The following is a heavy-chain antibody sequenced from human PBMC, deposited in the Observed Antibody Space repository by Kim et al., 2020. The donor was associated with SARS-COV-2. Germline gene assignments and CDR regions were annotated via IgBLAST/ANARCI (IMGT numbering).Heavy chain of an antibody. CDR3: ARGPTVTTFFGTVGNWFDP. J-gene: IGHJ5*02. Sequence: SETLSLTCAVYGGSFSGYYWNWIRQPPGKGLEWIGEINHSGSTNYNPSLKSRVTISVDTSKNQFSLKLSSVTAADTALYYCARGPTVTTFFGTVGNWFDPWGQGTLVTVSS. D-gene: IGHD4-17*01. V-gene: IGHV4-34*01. CDR1: GGSFSGYY. CDR2: INHSGST.